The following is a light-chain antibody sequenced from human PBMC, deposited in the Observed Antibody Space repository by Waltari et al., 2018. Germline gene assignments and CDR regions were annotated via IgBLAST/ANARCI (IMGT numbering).Light chain of an antibody. CDR3: QAWGTGWV. CDR1: SGHSNYA. J-gene: IGLJ3*02. CDR2: INSDGSH. V-gene: IGLV4-69*01. Sequence: QLVLTQSPSASASLGASVKLTCTLSSGHSNYAIAWHQQQPGKGPRFLMKINSDGSHNKGDGIPDRFSRSTSGAGRYLTISSLQSEDEAAYYCQAWGTGWVFGGGTKLTVL.